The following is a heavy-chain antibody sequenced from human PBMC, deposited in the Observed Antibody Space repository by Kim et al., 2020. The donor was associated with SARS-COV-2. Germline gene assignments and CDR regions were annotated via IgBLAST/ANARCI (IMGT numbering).Heavy chain of an antibody. V-gene: IGHV4-59*01. J-gene: IGHJ6*03. D-gene: IGHD2-21*02. CDR3: ARAVVTPYMDV. Sequence: INYTPSLKSRVTISVDTSKNQFSLKLSSVTAADTAVYYCARAVVTPYMDVWGKGTTVTVSS. CDR2: I.